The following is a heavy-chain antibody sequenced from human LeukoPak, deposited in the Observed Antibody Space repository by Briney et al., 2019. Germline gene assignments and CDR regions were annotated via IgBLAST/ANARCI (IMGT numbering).Heavy chain of an antibody. CDR2: ISSSSSYI. D-gene: IGHD2-21*01. J-gene: IGHJ4*02. Sequence: GGSLRLSCAASGFTFSSYSMNWVRQAPGKGLEWVSSISSSSSYIYYADSVKGRFTISRDNAKNSLYLQMDSLRGEDTAVYYCAKDFRIGYSAHFDYWGQGALVTVSS. V-gene: IGHV3-21*04. CDR3: AKDFRIGYSAHFDY. CDR1: GFTFSSYS.